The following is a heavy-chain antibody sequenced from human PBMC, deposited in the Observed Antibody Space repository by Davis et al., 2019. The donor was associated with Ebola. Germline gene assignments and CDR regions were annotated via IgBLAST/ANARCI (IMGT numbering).Heavy chain of an antibody. CDR2: MNPNSGNT. V-gene: IGHV1-8*01. D-gene: IGHD1/OR15-1a*01. CDR1: GYTFTTYD. Sequence: AASVKVSCKASGYTFTTYDINWVRQATGQGLEWMGWMNPNSGNTCYSQKFQGRVTMTRNTSTSTAYMDLSSLRSEDTAVYYCARGTKGGDYWGQGTQVTVSS. J-gene: IGHJ4*02. CDR3: ARGTKGGDY.